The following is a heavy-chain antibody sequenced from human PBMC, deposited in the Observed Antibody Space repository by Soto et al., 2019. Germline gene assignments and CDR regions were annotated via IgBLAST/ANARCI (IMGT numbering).Heavy chain of an antibody. CDR3: ARVSPGSGQQLLHSIGPFDY. V-gene: IGHV3-20*04. J-gene: IGHJ4*02. CDR1: GFTFDDYG. Sequence: PGGSLRLSCAASGFTFDDYGMSWVRQGPGKGLEWVSGINWNGGSTGYADSVKGRFTISRDNAKNSLYLQMNSLRAEDTALYYCARVSPGSGQQLLHSIGPFDYWGQGTLVTVSS. CDR2: INWNGGST. D-gene: IGHD6-13*01.